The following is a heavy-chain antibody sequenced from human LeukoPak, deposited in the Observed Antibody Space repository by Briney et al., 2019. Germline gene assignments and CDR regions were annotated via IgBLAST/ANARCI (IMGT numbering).Heavy chain of an antibody. Sequence: GGSLRLSCAASGFTFDDYAMHWVRHAPGKGLEWVSLISGDGGSTYYAGSVKGRFTISRDNSKNSLYLQMDSLRTEDTALYYCASTYYDYVWGSSLYYYYGMDVWGQGTTVTVSS. V-gene: IGHV3-43*02. D-gene: IGHD3-16*01. J-gene: IGHJ6*02. CDR3: ASTYYDYVWGSSLYYYYGMDV. CDR1: GFTFDDYA. CDR2: ISGDGGST.